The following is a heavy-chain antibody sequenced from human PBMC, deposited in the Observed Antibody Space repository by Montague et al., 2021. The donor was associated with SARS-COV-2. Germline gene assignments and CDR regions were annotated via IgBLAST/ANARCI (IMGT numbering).Heavy chain of an antibody. Sequence: SLSLSCAISGFTFSSYEMNWVRQAPGKGLEWLSKISSSGTSIYYADSVKGRFTISRDNAKNSLYLQMNSLRAEDTAVYYCARELLQFKGIFPYSYGMDVWGQGTPVTVSS. CDR3: ARELLQFKGIFPYSYGMDV. CDR2: ISSSGTSI. J-gene: IGHJ6*02. D-gene: IGHD4-11*01. V-gene: IGHV3-48*03. CDR1: GFTFSSYE.